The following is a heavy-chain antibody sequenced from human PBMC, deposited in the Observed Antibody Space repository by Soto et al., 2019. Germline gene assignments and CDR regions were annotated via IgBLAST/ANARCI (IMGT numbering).Heavy chain of an antibody. J-gene: IGHJ4*02. D-gene: IGHD3-3*01. V-gene: IGHV3-33*01. CDR3: ARDLSDFWSGPGDY. CDR1: GFTFSSYG. Sequence: GGSLRLSCLASGFTFSSYGMHWVRQAPGKGLEWVAVIWYDGSNKYYADSVKGRFTISRDNSKNTLYLQMNSLRAEDTAVYYCARDLSDFWSGPGDYWGQGTLGTVSS. CDR2: IWYDGSNK.